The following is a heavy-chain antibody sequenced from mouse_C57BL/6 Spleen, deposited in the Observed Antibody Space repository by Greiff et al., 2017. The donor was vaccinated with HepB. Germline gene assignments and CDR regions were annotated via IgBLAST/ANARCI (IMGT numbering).Heavy chain of an antibody. V-gene: IGHV2-9-1*01. Sequence: VQRVESGPGLVAPSQSLSITCTVSGFSLTSYAISWVRQPPGKGLEWLGVIWTGGGTNYNSALKSRLSISKDNSKSQVFLKMNSLQTDDTARYYCARDDYDREVYAMDYWGQGTSVTVSS. CDR2: IWTGGGT. D-gene: IGHD2-4*01. CDR3: ARDDYDREVYAMDY. J-gene: IGHJ4*01. CDR1: GFSLTSYA.